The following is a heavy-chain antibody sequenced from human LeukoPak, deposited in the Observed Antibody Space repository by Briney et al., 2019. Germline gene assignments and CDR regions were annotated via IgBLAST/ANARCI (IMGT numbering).Heavy chain of an antibody. J-gene: IGHJ3*02. D-gene: IGHD3-22*01. V-gene: IGHV3-30*18. Sequence: GGSLRLSCAASGFTFSSYGMHWVRQAPGKGLEWVAVISYDGSNKYYADSVKGRFTISRDNSKNTLYLQMNSLRAEDTAVYYCAKLANYYDSSGYTRAFDIWGQGTMVTVSS. CDR1: GFTFSSYG. CDR3: AKLANYYDSSGYTRAFDI. CDR2: ISYDGSNK.